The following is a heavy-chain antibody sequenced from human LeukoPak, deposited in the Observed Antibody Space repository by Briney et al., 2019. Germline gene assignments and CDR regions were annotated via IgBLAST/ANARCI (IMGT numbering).Heavy chain of an antibody. CDR1: GFTFSSYG. D-gene: IGHD3-16*01. V-gene: IGHV3-30*18. Sequence: QTGGSLRLSCEASGFTFSSYGMHWVRQAPGKGLEWVAVISYEGSNKYYADSVKGRFTVSRDNSKNTLYLQMNSLRAEDPAVYYCAKGLVDYVWGSYTYWGQGTLVTVSS. CDR2: ISYEGSNK. J-gene: IGHJ4*02. CDR3: AKGLVDYVWGSYTY.